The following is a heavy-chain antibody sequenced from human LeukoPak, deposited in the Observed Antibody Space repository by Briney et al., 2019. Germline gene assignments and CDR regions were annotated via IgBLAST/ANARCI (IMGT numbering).Heavy chain of an antibody. V-gene: IGHV1-18*01. J-gene: IGHJ4*02. CDR1: DYTFTSYG. CDR3: ARGKALWASVTPFDY. CDR2: ISTYNGNT. D-gene: IGHD4-17*01. Sequence: GASVKVSCKASDYTFTSYGISWVRQAPGQGLEWMGWISTYNGNTHYAQKLQGRVTMTTDTSTSTAYMELRSLRSDDTAVYYCARGKALWASVTPFDYWGQGTLVTVSS.